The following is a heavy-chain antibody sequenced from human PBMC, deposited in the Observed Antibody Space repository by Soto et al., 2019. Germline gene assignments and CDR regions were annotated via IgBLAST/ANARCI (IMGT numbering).Heavy chain of an antibody. D-gene: IGHD1-26*01. CDR3: AKGLLAIVGTTLPRDAFNI. CDR1: GFSFTTYV. J-gene: IGHJ3*02. Sequence: GGSLRLSCAASGFSFTTYVMHWVRQAPGKGLEWVAVISHDGSYKYYGDAVKGRFTVSRDTSKNAVYLEMNSLRPEDTAVYYCAKGLLAIVGTTLPRDAFNIWGQGTMVTVSS. V-gene: IGHV3-30*18. CDR2: ISHDGSYK.